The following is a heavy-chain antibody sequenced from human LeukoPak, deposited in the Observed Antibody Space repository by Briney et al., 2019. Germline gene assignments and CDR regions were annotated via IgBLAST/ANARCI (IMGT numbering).Heavy chain of an antibody. CDR3: ARLGRTWFDP. J-gene: IGHJ5*02. Sequence: SETLSLTCTVSGVSISSYYWSWIRQPPGKGLEWIGYIYTSGSTNYNPSLKSRVTISVDTSKNQFSLKLSSVTAADTAVYYCARLGRTWFDPWGQGTLVTVSS. CDR1: GVSISSYY. V-gene: IGHV4-4*09. CDR2: IYTSGST.